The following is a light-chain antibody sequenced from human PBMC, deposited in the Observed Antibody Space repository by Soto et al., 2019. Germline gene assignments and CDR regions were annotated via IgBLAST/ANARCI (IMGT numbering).Light chain of an antibody. CDR2: RNN. J-gene: IGLJ1*01. CDR1: SSNIGSNY. CDR3: AAWDDSLSGRGV. V-gene: IGLV1-47*01. Sequence: QSVLTQPPSASGTPGQRVTISCSGSSSNIGSNYVYWYQQLPGTAPKLLIYRNNQRPSGVPDRFSSSKSGTSASLAISGLRSEDEADYYCAAWDDSLSGRGVFGTGTKVTVL.